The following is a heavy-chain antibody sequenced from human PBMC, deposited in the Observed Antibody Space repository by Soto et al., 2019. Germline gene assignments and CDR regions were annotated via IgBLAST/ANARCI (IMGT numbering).Heavy chain of an antibody. V-gene: IGHV6-1*01. D-gene: IGHD3-10*01. J-gene: IGHJ4*02. CDR1: GDSVSTYGSA. CDR3: ARNDSVSGSFYSSVED. Sequence: QVQLHQSGPGLVKPSQTLSVTCDISGDSVSTYGSARNWIRTSPSKGLEWLGRPYYNPTWYTDFGTSVKGRISIRPDTSNRQMSLELNAVTPDDTAVYYCARNDSVSGSFYSSVEDWGQGNLVTASS. CDR2: PYYNPTWYT.